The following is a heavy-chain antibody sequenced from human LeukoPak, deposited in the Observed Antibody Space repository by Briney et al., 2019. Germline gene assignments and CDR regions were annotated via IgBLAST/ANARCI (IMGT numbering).Heavy chain of an antibody. Sequence: PSETLSLTCAVYGGSFSGYYWSWIRQPPGRGLEWIGEINHSGSTNYNPSLESRVTISVDTSKNQFSLKLSSVTAADTAVYYCAREPKYSSGWQSFDYWGQGTLVTVSS. V-gene: IGHV4-34*01. CDR1: GGSFSGYY. D-gene: IGHD6-19*01. CDR3: AREPKYSSGWQSFDY. CDR2: INHSGST. J-gene: IGHJ4*02.